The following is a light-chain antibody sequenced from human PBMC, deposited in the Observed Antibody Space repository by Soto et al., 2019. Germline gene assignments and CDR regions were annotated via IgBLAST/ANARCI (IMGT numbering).Light chain of an antibody. J-gene: IGKJ4*01. CDR3: QQLNTYPFT. Sequence: DIQLTQSPSFLSASVGDRVTITCRASQGISSYLAWYQQKPGKAPKLLIYAASTLQSGVPSRFSGSESGTEFTLTINSLQTEDFATYYCQQLNTYPFTFGGGTKVEIK. V-gene: IGKV1-9*01. CDR2: AAS. CDR1: QGISSY.